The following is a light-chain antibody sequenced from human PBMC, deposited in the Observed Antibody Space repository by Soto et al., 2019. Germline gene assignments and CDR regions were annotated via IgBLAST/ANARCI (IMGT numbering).Light chain of an antibody. CDR3: QQHDNLPLT. CDR2: DAS. CDR1: QDISKY. J-gene: IGKJ4*01. V-gene: IGKV1-33*01. Sequence: DIQMTQSPSSLSASVGDRVTITCQASQDISKYLNWYKQKTGKAPTLLIYDASKLDTGVPSRFSGSGSGTDCTFSISSLQAEDIATYYCQQHDNLPLTFGGGTKVEIK.